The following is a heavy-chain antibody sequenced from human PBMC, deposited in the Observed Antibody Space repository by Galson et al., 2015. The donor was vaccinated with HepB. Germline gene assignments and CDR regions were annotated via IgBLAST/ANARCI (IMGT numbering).Heavy chain of an antibody. CDR2: ISSSSSAM. Sequence: SLRLSCAASGFTFSSYSMNWVRQAPGKGLEWVSYISSSSSAMYYAASVKGRFTISRDNAKNSLYLQMSSLRAEDTAVYYCAREGGQQRRAGFDNWGQGILVTVSS. CDR1: GFTFSSYS. V-gene: IGHV3-48*04. D-gene: IGHD6-25*01. J-gene: IGHJ4*02. CDR3: AREGGQQRRAGFDN.